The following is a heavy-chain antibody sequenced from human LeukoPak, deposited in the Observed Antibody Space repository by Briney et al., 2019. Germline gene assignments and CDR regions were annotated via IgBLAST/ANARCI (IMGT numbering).Heavy chain of an antibody. D-gene: IGHD4-17*01. V-gene: IGHV3-23*01. CDR2: ISGSGGST. CDR1: GFTFSSSA. CDR3: AKDRKVYEGTYGDHDY. J-gene: IGHJ4*02. Sequence: GGSLRLSCAASGFTFSSSAMSWVRQAPGKGLEWVSAISGSGGSTYYADSVKGRFTISRDNSKNPVFLQMNSLRAEDTAVYYCAKDRKVYEGTYGDHDYWGQGTLVTVSS.